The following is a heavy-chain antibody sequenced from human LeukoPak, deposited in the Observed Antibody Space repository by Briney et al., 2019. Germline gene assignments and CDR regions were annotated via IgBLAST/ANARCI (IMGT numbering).Heavy chain of an antibody. CDR2: ISDDGRDT. CDR3: LRGDTRDY. J-gene: IGHJ4*02. D-gene: IGHD2-15*01. CDR1: GFNFGTST. V-gene: IGHV3-21*01. Sequence: GGPLRLSCAGSGFNFGTSTMNWARQAPGKGLEWVSSISDDGRDTHYSDSVRGRFTISRDNAETSLYLQMNSLRAEDTAIYFCLRGDTRDYWGQGTLVTVSS.